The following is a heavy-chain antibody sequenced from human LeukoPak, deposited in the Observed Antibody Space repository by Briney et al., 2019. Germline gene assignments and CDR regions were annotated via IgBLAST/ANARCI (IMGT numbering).Heavy chain of an antibody. D-gene: IGHD4-23*01. CDR2: ISSSSSHI. J-gene: IGHJ4*02. V-gene: IGHV3-21*01. Sequence: GGSLRLSCAASGFTFSGYSMSWVRQAPGKGLEWVSIISSSSSHIFDADSVKGRFAISRDNAKNSLYLQMNSLRPEDTAVYYCVRGATAVTRHLDYWGQGTLVTVSS. CDR1: GFTFSGYS. CDR3: VRGATAVTRHLDY.